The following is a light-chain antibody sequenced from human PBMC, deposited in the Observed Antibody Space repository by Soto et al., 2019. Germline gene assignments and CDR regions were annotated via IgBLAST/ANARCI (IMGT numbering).Light chain of an antibody. Sequence: QAVVTQPPSASGTPGQRVTISCSGSSSNIGSNYVYWYQQLPGTAPKLLIYRNNQRPSGVPDRFSGSKSGTSASLAISGLQSGDEGDYYCASWEDSLNGWVIGGGTKLTVL. CDR2: RNN. CDR1: SSNIGSNY. V-gene: IGLV1-47*01. CDR3: ASWEDSLNGWV. J-gene: IGLJ3*02.